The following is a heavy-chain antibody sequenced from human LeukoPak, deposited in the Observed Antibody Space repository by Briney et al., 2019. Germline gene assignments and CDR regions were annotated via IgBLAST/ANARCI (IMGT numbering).Heavy chain of an antibody. J-gene: IGHJ4*02. V-gene: IGHV4-61*01. D-gene: IGHD4-23*01. CDR1: GGSVSSGSYY. Sequence: PSETLSLTCTVSGGSVSSGSYYWSWIRQPPGKGLEWIGYIYSSGSINYNPSLMSRVTISLDTSKNQFSLKLSSATAADTAVYYCARRGGPSDYWGQGTLVTVSS. CDR3: ARRGGPSDY. CDR2: IYSSGSI.